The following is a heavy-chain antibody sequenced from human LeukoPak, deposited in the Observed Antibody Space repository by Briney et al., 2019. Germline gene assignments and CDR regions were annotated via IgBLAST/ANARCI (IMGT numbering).Heavy chain of an antibody. D-gene: IGHD2-2*01. Sequence: ASVKVSCKASGYTFTSYGISWVRQAPGQGLEWMGWISAYNGNTNYAQKLQGRVTMTTDTSTSTAYMKLRSLRSDDTAVYYCARDRRYYSSTSCYRGYYYYYMDVWGKGTTVTVSS. J-gene: IGHJ6*03. CDR1: GYTFTSYG. V-gene: IGHV1-18*01. CDR3: ARDRRYYSSTSCYRGYYYYYMDV. CDR2: ISAYNGNT.